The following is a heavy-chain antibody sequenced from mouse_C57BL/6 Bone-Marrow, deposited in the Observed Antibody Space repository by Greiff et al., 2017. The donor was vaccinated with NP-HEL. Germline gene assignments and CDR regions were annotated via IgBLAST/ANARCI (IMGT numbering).Heavy chain of an antibody. CDR2: IDPSDSYT. V-gene: IGHV1-50*01. CDR1: GYTFTSYW. D-gene: IGHD2-3*01. Sequence: VQLQQPGAELVKPGASVKLSCKASGYTFTSYWMQWVKQRPGQGLEWIGEIDPSDSYTNYNQKFKGKATLTVDTSSSTAYMQLSSLTSEDSAVYYCAREGYSTFDYWGQGTTLTVSS. CDR3: AREGYSTFDY. J-gene: IGHJ2*01.